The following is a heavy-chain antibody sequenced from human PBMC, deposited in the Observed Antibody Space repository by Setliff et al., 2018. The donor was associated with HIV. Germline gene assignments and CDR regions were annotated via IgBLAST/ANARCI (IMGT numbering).Heavy chain of an antibody. V-gene: IGHV4-59*01. CDR1: GGSISSYY. CDR2: IYYSGST. D-gene: IGHD1-26*01. J-gene: IGHJ6*03. Sequence: SETLSLTCTGSGGSISSYYWSWIRQPPGKGLEWIGYIYYSGSTNYNPSLKSRVTISVDTSKNQFSLKLSSVTAADTAVYYCARGTRGYYYYMDVWGKGTTVTVSS. CDR3: ARGTRGYYYYMDV.